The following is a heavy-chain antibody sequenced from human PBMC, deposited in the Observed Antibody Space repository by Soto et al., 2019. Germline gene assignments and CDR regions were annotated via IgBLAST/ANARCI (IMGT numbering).Heavy chain of an antibody. J-gene: IGHJ4*02. CDR3: AADTLQKAV. Sequence: QMPLVQSGPEVKKPGTSVKVSCKTSGFTFTTSAVQWVRQARGQRLEWIGWIVVGNGKTTYTHKFQDRVAITRDTSTSSSYLEITGLTSADTAAYYCAADTLQKAVWGQGTLVTVSS. CDR1: GFTFTTSA. D-gene: IGHD3-10*01. CDR2: IVVGNGKT. V-gene: IGHV1-58*01.